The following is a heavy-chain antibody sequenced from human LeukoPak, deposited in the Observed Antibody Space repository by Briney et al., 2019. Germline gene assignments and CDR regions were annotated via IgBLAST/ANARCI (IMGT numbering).Heavy chain of an antibody. CDR3: ARERVAIGYCSGGSCDVFDY. J-gene: IGHJ4*02. CDR2: INPSGGST. D-gene: IGHD2-15*01. V-gene: IGHV1-46*01. CDR1: GYTFTGHY. Sequence: ASVKVSCKASGYTFTGHYMHWVRQAPGQGLEWMGIINPSGGSTSYAQKFQGRVTMTRDMSTSTVYMELSSLRSEDTAVYYCARERVAIGYCSGGSCDVFDYWGQGTLVTVSS.